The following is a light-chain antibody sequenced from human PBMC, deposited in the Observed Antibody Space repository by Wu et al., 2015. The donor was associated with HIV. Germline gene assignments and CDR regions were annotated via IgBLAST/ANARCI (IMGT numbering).Light chain of an antibody. V-gene: IGKV3-11*01. J-gene: IGKJ5*01. CDR3: QQHNNWPLT. CDR2: DAS. CDR1: QSVSSY. Sequence: EIVLTQSPDTLSLSPGERATLSCRASQSVSSYLAWYQQKPGQAPRLLIYDASNRATGIPARFSGSGSGTDFTLTISSLEPEDFAIYCCQQHNNWPLTFGQG.